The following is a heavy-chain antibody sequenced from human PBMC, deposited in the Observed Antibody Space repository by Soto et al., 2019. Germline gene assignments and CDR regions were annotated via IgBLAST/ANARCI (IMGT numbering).Heavy chain of an antibody. CDR3: ARVIYRRFLEWPTNYYGMDV. V-gene: IGHV1-46*01. D-gene: IGHD3-3*01. CDR1: GYTFTSYY. Sequence: ASVKVSCKASGYTFTSYYMHWVRQAPGQGLEWMGIINPSGGSTSYAQKFQGRVTMTRDTSTSTVYMELSSLRSEDTAVYYCARVIYRRFLEWPTNYYGMDVWGQAPTVTGSS. CDR2: INPSGGST. J-gene: IGHJ6*02.